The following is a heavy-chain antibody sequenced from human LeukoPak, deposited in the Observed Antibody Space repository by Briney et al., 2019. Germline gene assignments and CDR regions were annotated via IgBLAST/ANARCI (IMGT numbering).Heavy chain of an antibody. Sequence: SETLSLTCTFFGGSISSYYWSWIRQPAGKGLEWIGRIYTSGSTNYNPSLKSRVTMSVDTSKNQFSLKLSSVTAADTAVYYCARSRYYYYYYMDVWGKGTTVTVSS. CDR1: GGSISSYY. D-gene: IGHD1-14*01. CDR3: ARSRYYYYYYMDV. CDR2: IYTSGST. V-gene: IGHV4-4*07. J-gene: IGHJ6*03.